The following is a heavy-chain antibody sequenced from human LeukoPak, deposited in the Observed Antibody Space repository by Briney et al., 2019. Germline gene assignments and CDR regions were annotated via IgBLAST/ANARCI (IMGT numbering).Heavy chain of an antibody. D-gene: IGHD5-24*01. Sequence: SQTLSLTCTVSGGSISSGSYYWSWIRQPAGKGLEWIGRIYTSGSTNYNPSLKSRVTISVDTSKNQFSLKLSSVTAADTAVYYCARENLEGYFDYWGQGTLVTVSS. CDR1: GGSISSGSYY. CDR3: ARENLEGYFDY. CDR2: IYTSGST. J-gene: IGHJ4*02. V-gene: IGHV4-61*02.